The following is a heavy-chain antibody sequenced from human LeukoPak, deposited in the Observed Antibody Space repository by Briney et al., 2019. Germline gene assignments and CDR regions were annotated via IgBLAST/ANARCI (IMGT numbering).Heavy chain of an antibody. CDR1: GFTFSSYS. CDR2: ISSSSSYI. CDR3: AKIGVADYYDSSGLDY. D-gene: IGHD3-22*01. J-gene: IGHJ4*02. Sequence: PGGSLRLSCAASGFTFSSYSMNWVRQAPGKGLEWVSSISSSSSYIYYADSVKGRFTISRDNSKNTLYLQMNSLRAEDTAVYYCAKIGVADYYDSSGLDYWGQGTLVTVSS. V-gene: IGHV3-21*04.